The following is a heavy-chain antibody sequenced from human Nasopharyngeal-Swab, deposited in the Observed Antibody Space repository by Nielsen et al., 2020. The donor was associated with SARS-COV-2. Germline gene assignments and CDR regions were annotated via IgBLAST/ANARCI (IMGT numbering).Heavy chain of an antibody. CDR3: ARIIEVNTSYYYYGMDV. J-gene: IGHJ6*02. Sequence: WIRQPPGKALEWLAHIFSNDEKSYSTSLKGRLTISKDTSKSQVVLTMTNMDPVDTATYYCARIIEVNTSYYYYGMDVWGQGTTVTVSS. CDR2: IFSNDEK. D-gene: IGHD3-22*01. V-gene: IGHV2-26*01.